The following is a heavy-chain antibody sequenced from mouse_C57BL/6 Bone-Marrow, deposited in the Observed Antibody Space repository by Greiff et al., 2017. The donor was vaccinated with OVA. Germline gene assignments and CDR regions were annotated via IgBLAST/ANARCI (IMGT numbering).Heavy chain of an antibody. J-gene: IGHJ3*01. D-gene: IGHD1-1*01. CDR2: IYPRSGNT. Sequence: QVQLQQSGAELARPGASVKLSCKASGYTFTSYGISWVKQRTGQGLEWIGEIYPRSGNTYYNEKFKGKATLTADNSSSTAYMELRSLTSEDSAVYFCARGLSSPWFAYWGQGTLVTVSA. CDR3: ARGLSSPWFAY. V-gene: IGHV1-81*01. CDR1: GYTFTSYG.